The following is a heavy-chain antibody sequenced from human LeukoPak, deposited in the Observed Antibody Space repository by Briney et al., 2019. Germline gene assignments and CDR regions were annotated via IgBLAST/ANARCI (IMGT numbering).Heavy chain of an antibody. D-gene: IGHD6-13*01. Sequence: GGSQRLSCAASGFTLSSYSMNWVRQAPGKGLEWVSSISSSSSYIYYADSVKGRFTISRDNAKNSLYLQMNSLRAEDTAVYYCARMSRAASGLFDPWGQGTLVTVSS. CDR2: ISSSSSYI. CDR3: ARMSRAASGLFDP. V-gene: IGHV3-21*01. CDR1: GFTLSSYS. J-gene: IGHJ5*02.